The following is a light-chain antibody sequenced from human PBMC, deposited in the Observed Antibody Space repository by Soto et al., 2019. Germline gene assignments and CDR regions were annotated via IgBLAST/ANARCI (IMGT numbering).Light chain of an antibody. CDR2: DAS. J-gene: IGKJ4*01. CDR3: QQRSNWPPVT. Sequence: EMVLTQSPATLSLSPGERATLSSRASQSVSSYLAWYQQKPGQAPRLLIYDASNRAAGIPARFSGSGSGTDFTLTISSLEPEDFAVYYCQQRSNWPPVTFGGGTKVEIK. V-gene: IGKV3-11*01. CDR1: QSVSSY.